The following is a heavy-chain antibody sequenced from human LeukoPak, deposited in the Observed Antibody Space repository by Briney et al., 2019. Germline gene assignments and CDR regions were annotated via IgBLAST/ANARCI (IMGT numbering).Heavy chain of an antibody. D-gene: IGHD3-9*01. Sequence: SETLSLTCAVYGGSFSGYYWSWIRQPPGKGLEWIGEINHSGSTNYNPSLKSRVTISVDTSKNQYSLKLSSVPAADTAVYYCATSRGVLRYFDWLPGGMDVWGKGTTVTVSS. CDR3: ATSRGVLRYFDWLPGGMDV. V-gene: IGHV4-34*01. CDR1: GGSFSGYY. J-gene: IGHJ6*04. CDR2: INHSGST.